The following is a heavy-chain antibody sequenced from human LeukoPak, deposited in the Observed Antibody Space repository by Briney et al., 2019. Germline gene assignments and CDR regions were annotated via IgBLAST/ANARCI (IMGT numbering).Heavy chain of an antibody. CDR3: ARDGSGWYQYYFDY. CDR2: LYTSGST. CDR1: GGSISSYY. V-gene: IGHV4-4*07. Sequence: SETLSLTCTVSGGSISSYYWSWIRQPAGKGLEWIGRLYTSGSTNYNPSLKSRVTMSVDKSKNQFSLKLSSVTAADTAVYYCARDGSGWYQYYFDYWGQGTLLAVSS. J-gene: IGHJ4*02. D-gene: IGHD6-19*01.